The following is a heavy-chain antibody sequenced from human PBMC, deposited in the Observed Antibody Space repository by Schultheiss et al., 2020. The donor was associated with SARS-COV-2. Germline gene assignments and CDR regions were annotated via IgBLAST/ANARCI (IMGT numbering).Heavy chain of an antibody. CDR1: GGSISSYY. V-gene: IGHV4-59*12. Sequence: SETLSLTCTVSGGSISSYYWSWIRQPPGKGLEWIGYIYYSGSTNYNPSLKSRVTMSVDTSKNQFSLKLSSVTAADTAVYYCAREDYGGNSVYYYWGQGTLVTVSS. J-gene: IGHJ4*02. D-gene: IGHD4-23*01. CDR3: AREDYGGNSVYYY. CDR2: IYYSGST.